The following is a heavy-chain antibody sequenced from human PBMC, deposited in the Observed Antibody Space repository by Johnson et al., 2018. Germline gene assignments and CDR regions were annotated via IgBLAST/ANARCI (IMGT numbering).Heavy chain of an antibody. D-gene: IGHD4-17*01. CDR2: ISGSGGST. Sequence: VQLVESGGGLVQPGGSLRLSCAASGFTFSSYAMSWVRQAPGKGLEWVSAISGSGGSTYYADSVKGRFTISRDNSKNTLYLQMNSLRAGDTALYYWARSPGAYGDSGLPDYMDVWGKGTTVTVSS. CDR1: GFTFSSYA. CDR3: ARSPGAYGDSGLPDYMDV. V-gene: IGHV3-23*04. J-gene: IGHJ6*03.